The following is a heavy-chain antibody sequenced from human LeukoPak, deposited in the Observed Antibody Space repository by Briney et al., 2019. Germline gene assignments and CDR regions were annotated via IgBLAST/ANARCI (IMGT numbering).Heavy chain of an antibody. CDR2: IYPVSGSS. V-gene: IGHV4-61*02. D-gene: IGHD3-10*01. J-gene: IGHJ4*02. CDR3: ARETAVHGGIEF. Sequence: SETLSPTCSVSGDSISSGYFYWNWIRQPAGKGLEWIGRIYPVSGSSSYNPSLQSRVTILEDRSRNQFSLRLTAVTASDTALYYCARETAVHGGIEFWGQGIQVIVSS. CDR1: GDSISSGYFY.